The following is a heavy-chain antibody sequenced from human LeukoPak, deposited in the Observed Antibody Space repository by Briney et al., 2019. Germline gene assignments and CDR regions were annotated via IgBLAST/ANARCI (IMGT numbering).Heavy chain of an antibody. CDR2: IRSKANSFAT. CDR1: GFIFSDSA. J-gene: IGHJ4*02. CDR3: TGHSSANGDYYFDS. Sequence: PGGSLRLSCAASGFIFSDSAMHWVRQASGKGLEWVGRIRSKANSFATAYGESVKGRFTVSRDDSKNTAYLQMNSLKTEDTAVYYSTGHSSANGDYYFDSWGQGTPVTVSS. D-gene: IGHD4-17*01. V-gene: IGHV3-73*01.